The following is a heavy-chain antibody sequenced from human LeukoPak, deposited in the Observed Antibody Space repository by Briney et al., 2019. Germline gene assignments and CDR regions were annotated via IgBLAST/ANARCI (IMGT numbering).Heavy chain of an antibody. CDR1: GGSISSGGYY. Sequence: SQTLSLTCTVSGGSISSGGYYWSWIRQHPGKGLEWIGYIYYSGSTYYNPSLKSRVTISVDTSKNQFSLKLSSVTAADTAVYYCARSFTIFGVVGNWFDPWGQETLVTVSS. D-gene: IGHD3-3*01. CDR3: ARSFTIFGVVGNWFDP. CDR2: IYYSGST. J-gene: IGHJ5*02. V-gene: IGHV4-31*03.